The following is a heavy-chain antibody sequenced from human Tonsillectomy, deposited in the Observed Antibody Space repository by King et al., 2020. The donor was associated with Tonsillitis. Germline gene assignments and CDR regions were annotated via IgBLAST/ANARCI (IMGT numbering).Heavy chain of an antibody. CDR1: GYTFTNYY. V-gene: IGHV1-46*03. CDR3: ARGHFFYMDV. CDR2: INPSGNSS. J-gene: IGHJ6*03. D-gene: IGHD2/OR15-2a*01. Sequence: QLVQSGAEVKKPGASVKVSCKASGYTFTNYYMHWVRQAPGQGLEWMGIINPSGNSSSYAQKFQGRVTMTRDTSTSTVYMELSSLRSEDTAVYYCARGHFFYMDVWGKGTTVTVSS.